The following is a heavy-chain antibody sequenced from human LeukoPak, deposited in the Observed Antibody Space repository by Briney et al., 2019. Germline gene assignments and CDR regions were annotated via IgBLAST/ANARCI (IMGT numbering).Heavy chain of an antibody. CDR3: ARDLVVVTPEAFDY. Sequence: GGSLRLSCAASGFTFSSYSMNWVRQAPGKGLEWVSYISSSSSTIYYADSVKGRFTISRDNAENSLYLQMNSLRAEDTAVYYCARDLVVVTPEAFDYWGQGTLVTVSS. J-gene: IGHJ4*02. CDR1: GFTFSSYS. V-gene: IGHV3-48*01. D-gene: IGHD2-21*02. CDR2: ISSSSSTI.